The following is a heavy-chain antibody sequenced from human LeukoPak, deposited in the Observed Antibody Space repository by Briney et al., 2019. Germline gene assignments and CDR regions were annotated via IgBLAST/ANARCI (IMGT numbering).Heavy chain of an antibody. J-gene: IGHJ4*02. CDR3: ARGYFYDSSGLDS. CDR1: GFTFSYYW. D-gene: IGHD3-22*01. CDR2: INGDGSST. V-gene: IGHV3-74*01. Sequence: HPGGSLRLSCAASGFTFSYYWMYWVRQAPGKGLVWVSRINGDGSSTSYADSVKGRFTISRDNAKNTLYLQMNSLRAEDTAVYYCARGYFYDSSGLDSWGQGTLVTVSS.